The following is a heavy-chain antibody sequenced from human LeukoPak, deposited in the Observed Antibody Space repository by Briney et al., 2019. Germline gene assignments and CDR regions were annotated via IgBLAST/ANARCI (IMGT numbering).Heavy chain of an antibody. CDR3: ARVAPYSSGFLDY. V-gene: IGHV1-18*01. Sequence: ASVKVSCKASGYTFTSYGISWVRQAPGQGLEWMGWISAYNGNTNYAQTLQGRVTMTTDTSTSTASMELRSLRSDDTAVYYCARVAPYSSGFLDYWGQGTLVTVSS. D-gene: IGHD3-22*01. J-gene: IGHJ4*02. CDR2: ISAYNGNT. CDR1: GYTFTSYG.